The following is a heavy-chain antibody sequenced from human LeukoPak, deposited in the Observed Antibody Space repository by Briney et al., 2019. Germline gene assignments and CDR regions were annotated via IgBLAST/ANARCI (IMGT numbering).Heavy chain of an antibody. CDR1: GFTFSSYE. Sequence: GGSLTLSCAASGFTFSSYEMNWVGQAPGKGLEWVSYINSGGSTLYYADSVKGRFTISRDNAKNSLYLQMNSLRAEDTAVYYCARIHNLGILAHFDYWGQGTLVTVSS. D-gene: IGHD1-1*01. CDR2: INSGGSTL. V-gene: IGHV3-48*03. J-gene: IGHJ4*02. CDR3: ARIHNLGILAHFDY.